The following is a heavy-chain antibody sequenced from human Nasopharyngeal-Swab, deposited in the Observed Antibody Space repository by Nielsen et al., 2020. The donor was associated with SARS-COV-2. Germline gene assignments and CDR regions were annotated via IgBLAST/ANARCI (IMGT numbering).Heavy chain of an antibody. CDR3: AREYFFRLDS. Sequence: GESPKISCATSGINCNGHSRRWVRQPPGKGLEWLAKINPDGSAKFYDNSVRGRFTISRDNAKSSLFLQMNSLTVDDTGVYYCAREYFFRLDSWGQGTLVTVSS. CDR1: GINCNGHS. J-gene: IGHJ4*02. D-gene: IGHD3-9*01. CDR2: INPDGSAK. V-gene: IGHV3-7*01.